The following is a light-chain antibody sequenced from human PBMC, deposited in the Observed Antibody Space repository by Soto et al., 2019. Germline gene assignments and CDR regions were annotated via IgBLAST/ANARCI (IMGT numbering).Light chain of an antibody. J-gene: IGKJ5*01. V-gene: IGKV1-5*03. CDR2: KAS. CDR1: QSISNW. CDR3: QQYNSYPYT. Sequence: DIQMTQSPSTLSGSVGDRVTITCRASQSISNWLAWYQQKPGKAPKLLLYKASTLQSGVPSRFSGSGSGTEFTLTISSLQPDDFATYYCQQYNSYPYTFGQGTRLEIK.